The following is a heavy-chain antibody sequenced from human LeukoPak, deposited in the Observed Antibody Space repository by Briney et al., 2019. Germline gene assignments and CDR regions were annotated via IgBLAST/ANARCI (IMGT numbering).Heavy chain of an antibody. CDR2: ISGSGGST. D-gene: IGHD3-22*01. CDR1: GFTFSSYA. Sequence: GGSLRLSCAASGFTFSSYAMSWVRQAPGKGLEWVSAISGSGGSTYYADSVKGRFTISRDNSKNTLYLQMNSLRAEDTAVYYCAKKGPYYYDSSGYSLPTVYFQHWGQGTLVTVSS. J-gene: IGHJ1*01. V-gene: IGHV3-23*01. CDR3: AKKGPYYYDSSGYSLPTVYFQH.